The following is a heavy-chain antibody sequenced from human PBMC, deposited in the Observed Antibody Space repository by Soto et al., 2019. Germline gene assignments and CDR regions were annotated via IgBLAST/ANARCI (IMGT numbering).Heavy chain of an antibody. Sequence: QVQLVESGGGVVQPGRSLRLSCAASGFTFSSYGMHWVRQAPGKGLEWVAVISYDGSNKYYADSVKGRFTISRDNSKNTLYLQMNSLRAEDTAVYYCAKGINYDSSGYFFWGQGTLVTVSS. CDR2: ISYDGSNK. CDR3: AKGINYDSSGYFF. CDR1: GFTFSSYG. V-gene: IGHV3-30*18. D-gene: IGHD3-22*01. J-gene: IGHJ4*02.